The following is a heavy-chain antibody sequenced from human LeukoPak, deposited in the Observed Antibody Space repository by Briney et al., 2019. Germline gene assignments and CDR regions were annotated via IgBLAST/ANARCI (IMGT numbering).Heavy chain of an antibody. Sequence: SETLSLTCTVSGGSISSYYWSWIRQAPGKGLEWIGNIYYSGSTNYNPSLKSRVTVSVDTSKNQFSLKLSSVTAADTAVYYCARHGTLGSTTYPLDFWGQGTLVTVSS. J-gene: IGHJ4*02. CDR3: ARHGTLGSTTYPLDF. V-gene: IGHV4-59*08. D-gene: IGHD1-26*01. CDR1: GGSISSYY. CDR2: IYYSGST.